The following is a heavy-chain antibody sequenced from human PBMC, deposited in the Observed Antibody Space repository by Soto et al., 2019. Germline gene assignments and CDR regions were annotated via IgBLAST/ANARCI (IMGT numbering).Heavy chain of an antibody. J-gene: IGHJ4*02. CDR3: ARYRRYCSGGRWSGKVDVNFDY. D-gene: IGHD2-15*01. CDR2: ISGGSTTI. V-gene: IGHV3-11*01. Sequence: QVQLVESGGGLVKPGGSLRLSCAASGFTFSDFYMSWIRQAPGKGLEWVSYISGGSTTIYYADYVKGQFSITRDNAKNSLYLQMNSLRSEETGVYYCARYRRYCSGGRWSGKVDVNFDYWGQGTLVTDSS. CDR1: GFTFSDFY.